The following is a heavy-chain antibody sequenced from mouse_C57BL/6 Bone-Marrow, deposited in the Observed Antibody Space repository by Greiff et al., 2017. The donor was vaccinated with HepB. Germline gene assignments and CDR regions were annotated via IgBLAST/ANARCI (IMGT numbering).Heavy chain of an antibody. D-gene: IGHD1-1*01. CDR3: ARSTTTVVAHWYFDV. CDR1: GYTFTSYW. CDR2: INPSNGGT. J-gene: IGHJ1*03. Sequence: VQLQQPGTELVKPGASVKLSCKASGYTFTSYWMHWVKQRPGQGLEWIGNINPSNGGTNYNEKFKSKATLTVDKSSSTAYMQLSSLTSEDSAVYYCARSTTTVVAHWYFDVWGTGTTVTVSS. V-gene: IGHV1-53*01.